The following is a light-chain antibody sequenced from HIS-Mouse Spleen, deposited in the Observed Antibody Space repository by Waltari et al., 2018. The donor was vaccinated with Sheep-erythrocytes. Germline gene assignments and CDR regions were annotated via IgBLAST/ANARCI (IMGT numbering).Light chain of an antibody. V-gene: IGLV2-11*01. CDR3: QAWDSSTVV. J-gene: IGLJ2*01. Sequence: QSALTQPRSVSGSPGQSVTISCTGPSSHVGGYNYVSWYQQHPGKAPKLMIYDVSKRPSGVPERFSGSNSGNTATLTISGTQAMDEADYYCQAWDSSTVVFGGGTKLTVL. CDR2: DVS. CDR1: SSHVGGYNY.